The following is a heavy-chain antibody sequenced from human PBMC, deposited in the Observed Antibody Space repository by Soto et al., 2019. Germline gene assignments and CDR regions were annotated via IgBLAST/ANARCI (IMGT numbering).Heavy chain of an antibody. D-gene: IGHD3-22*01. Sequence: AVSMGLSCAASGFTLSSYAMRWVRQAPGKGLEWVSAISSSSGSTYYADSVKGRFTISRDNSKNSLYLQMNSLRDEDTAVYYCARDKGYYDSSGYYYVFGPFDYWGQGTLVTVSS. CDR1: GFTLSSYA. V-gene: IGHV3-23*01. J-gene: IGHJ4*02. CDR2: ISSSSGST. CDR3: ARDKGYYDSSGYYYVFGPFDY.